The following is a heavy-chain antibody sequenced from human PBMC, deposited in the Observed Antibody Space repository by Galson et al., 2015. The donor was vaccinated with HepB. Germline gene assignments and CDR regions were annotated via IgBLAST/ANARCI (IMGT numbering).Heavy chain of an antibody. D-gene: IGHD3-9*01. CDR1: GYTFTSYY. J-gene: IGHJ5*02. CDR3: AREGRHYDILTASGDWFDP. CDR2: INPSGGST. Sequence: SVKVSCKASGYTFTSYYMHWVRQAPGQGLEWMGIINPSGGSTSYAQKFQGRVTMTRDTSTSTVYMELSSLRSEDTAVYYCAREGRHYDILTASGDWFDPWGQGTLVTVSS. V-gene: IGHV1-46*01.